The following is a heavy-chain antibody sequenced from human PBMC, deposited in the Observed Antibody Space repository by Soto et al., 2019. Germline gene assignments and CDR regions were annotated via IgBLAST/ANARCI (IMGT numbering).Heavy chain of an antibody. V-gene: IGHV3-33*01. D-gene: IGHD3-10*01. Sequence: QVQLVESGGGVVQPGRSLRLSCAASGFTFSSYGMHWVRQAPGKGLEWVAVIWYDGSNKYYADSVKGRFTISRDNSKNRLYWKMNSLRAEDTALYYCARERVYYHGSGSYYIDYYYSGMDVWGQGTTVTSP. CDR2: IWYDGSNK. J-gene: IGHJ6*02. CDR3: ARERVYYHGSGSYYIDYYYSGMDV. CDR1: GFTFSSYG.